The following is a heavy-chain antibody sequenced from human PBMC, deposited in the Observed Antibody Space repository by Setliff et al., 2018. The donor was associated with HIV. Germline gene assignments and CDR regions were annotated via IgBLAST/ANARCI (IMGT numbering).Heavy chain of an antibody. J-gene: IGHJ6*02. CDR1: GFTFRNYK. V-gene: IGHV3-48*03. CDR2: ISIGSGGAI. D-gene: IGHD3-3*01. CDR3: ARDYLYYNLYNGPPVYGMDV. Sequence: LRLSCAASGFTFRNYKFNWVRQAPGRGLEWVSSISIGSGGAIDYADSVQGRFTISRDNSKNSLYLQMNSLRVEDTAVYYCARDYLYYNLYNGPPVYGMDVWGQGTTVTVS.